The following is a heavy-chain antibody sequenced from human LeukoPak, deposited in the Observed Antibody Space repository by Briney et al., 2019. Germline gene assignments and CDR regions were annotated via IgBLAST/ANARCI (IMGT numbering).Heavy chain of an antibody. J-gene: IGHJ4*02. CDR3: TTGPHPIRRFLESDAFDY. V-gene: IGHV1-24*01. Sequence: ASVKVSCKVSGYTLTELSMHWLRQAPAKGLEWMGGLDPEDGETIYAQKFQGRVTMTEDTSTDTAYMELSSLRSEDTAVYYCTTGPHPIRRFLESDAFDYWGQGTLVTVSS. CDR2: LDPEDGET. D-gene: IGHD3-3*01. CDR1: GYTLTELS.